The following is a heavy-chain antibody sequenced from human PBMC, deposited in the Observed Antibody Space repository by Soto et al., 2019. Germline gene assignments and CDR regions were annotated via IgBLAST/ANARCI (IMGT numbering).Heavy chain of an antibody. D-gene: IGHD5-18*01. CDR1: GYTFTNND. V-gene: IGHV1-8*01. CDR2: MNPGSGDT. Sequence: QMQLVQSGAEVKKPGASVKVSCKASGYTFTNNDVTWVRQATGQGLEWMGWMNPGSGDTGYAQKFQGRVTMTRDISIATAYMELTGLTSEDTAIYYCARMESFGSLNWFDPWGQGTLVTVSS. CDR3: ARMESFGSLNWFDP. J-gene: IGHJ5*02.